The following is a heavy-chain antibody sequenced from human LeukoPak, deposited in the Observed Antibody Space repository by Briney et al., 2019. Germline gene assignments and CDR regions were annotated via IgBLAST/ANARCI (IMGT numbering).Heavy chain of an antibody. V-gene: IGHV1-69*04. CDR2: IIPILGIA. CDR3: ARVFDSSGLEDY. CDR1: GGTFSGYA. D-gene: IGHD3-22*01. J-gene: IGHJ4*02. Sequence: SVKVSCKASGGTFSGYAVSWVRQVPGQGLEWMGRIIPILGIANYAQKFQGRVTITADKSTSTAYMELSSLRSEDTAVYYCARVFDSSGLEDYWGQGTLVTVSS.